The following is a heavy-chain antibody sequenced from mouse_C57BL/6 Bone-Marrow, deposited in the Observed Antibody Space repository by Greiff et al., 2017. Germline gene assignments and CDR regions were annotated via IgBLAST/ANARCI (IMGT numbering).Heavy chain of an antibody. CDR1: GFTFSSYA. V-gene: IGHV5-4*01. Sequence: EVQLQESGGGLVKPGGSLKLSCAASGFTFSSYAMSWVRQTPEKRLEWVATISAGGSYTYYPDNVKGRFTMSRDNAKNNLYLQMSHLKSEDTAMYSCARDEEKCCTFAYWGQGTLVTVSS. CDR3: ARDEEKCCTFAY. CDR2: ISAGGSYT. J-gene: IGHJ3*01.